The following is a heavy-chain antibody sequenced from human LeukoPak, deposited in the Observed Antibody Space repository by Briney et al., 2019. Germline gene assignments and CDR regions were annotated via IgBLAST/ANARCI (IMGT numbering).Heavy chain of an antibody. J-gene: IGHJ1*01. V-gene: IGHV3-21*01. Sequence: GGSLRLSCAASGFTFSSYSMNWVRPTPGKGLEWVSSISSSSTYIYYADSVKGRFTISRDNAKTSLYLQMNSLRAEDTAVYYRAREPTSLILWGQGTLVTVSS. D-gene: IGHD2-21*01. CDR1: GFTFSSYS. CDR3: AREPTSLIL. CDR2: ISSSSTYI.